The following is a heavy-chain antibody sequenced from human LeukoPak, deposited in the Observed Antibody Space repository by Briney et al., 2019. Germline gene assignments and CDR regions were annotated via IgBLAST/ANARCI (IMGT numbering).Heavy chain of an antibody. V-gene: IGHV4-59*01. J-gene: IGHJ4*02. CDR2: IYYSGST. D-gene: IGHD3-10*01. Sequence: SETLSLTCGVSGGAITNYYWNWIRQAPGKGLEWLGYIYYSGSTNYNPSLKSRVTISVDTSKNQFSLKLSSVTAADTAVYYCARGKLWFGELLPDYWGQGTLVTVSS. CDR1: GGAITNYY. CDR3: ARGKLWFGELLPDY.